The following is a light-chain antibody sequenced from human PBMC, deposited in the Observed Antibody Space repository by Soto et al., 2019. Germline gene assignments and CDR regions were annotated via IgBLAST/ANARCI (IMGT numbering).Light chain of an antibody. Sequence: DIVLTQTPLYMSVTPGQPASISCNSSQSLLHSDGKTYLYWYLQKPGQPPQLLIYEVSNRFSGVPDRFSGSGSGTDFTLTISSLQPEEFATYYCQQSYSTPITFGQGTRLEIK. CDR2: EVS. J-gene: IGKJ5*01. V-gene: IGKV2D-29*01. CDR3: QQSYSTPIT. CDR1: QSLLHSDGKTY.